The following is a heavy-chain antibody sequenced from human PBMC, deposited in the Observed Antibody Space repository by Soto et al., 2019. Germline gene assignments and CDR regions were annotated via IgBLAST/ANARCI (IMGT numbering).Heavy chain of an antibody. CDR3: ERVDRAPFDY. J-gene: IGHJ4*02. Sequence: RASVKVSCKASGYTFTSYGISWVRQAPGQGLEWMGWISAYNGNTNYAQKLQGRVTMTTDTSTSTAYMELRSLGSDDTAVYYCERVDRAPFDYWGQGTLVTVSS. CDR1: GYTFTSYG. V-gene: IGHV1-18*04. CDR2: ISAYNGNT.